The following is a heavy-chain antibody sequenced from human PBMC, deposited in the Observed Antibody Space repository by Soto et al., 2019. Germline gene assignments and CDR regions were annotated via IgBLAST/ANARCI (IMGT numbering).Heavy chain of an antibody. V-gene: IGHV3-23*01. D-gene: IGHD6-6*01. J-gene: IGHJ6*02. CDR1: GFPFNNYD. CDR2: ITGVGGVR. Sequence: LRLSCAASGFPFNNYDMTWVRQAPGKGPEWVSTITGVGGVRYYADSVEGRFTISRDNSKNTVYLQLNSLRVDDTAVYYCAEEYSTSSTGLDVWGLGTTVTVSS. CDR3: AEEYSTSSTGLDV.